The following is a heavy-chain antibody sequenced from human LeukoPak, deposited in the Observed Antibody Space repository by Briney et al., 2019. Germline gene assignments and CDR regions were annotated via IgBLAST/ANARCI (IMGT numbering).Heavy chain of an antibody. CDR1: GYTFTSYG. CDR2: ISAYNGNT. Sequence: GASVKVSCKASGYTFTSYGISWVRQAPGQGLEWMGWISAYNGNTNYAQKLQGRVTMSTDTSTSTAYMELRSLRSDDTAVYYCARDGAVAGSGSSGYWAQGTLVTVSS. J-gene: IGHJ4*02. D-gene: IGHD6-19*01. CDR3: ARDGAVAGSGSSGY. V-gene: IGHV1-18*01.